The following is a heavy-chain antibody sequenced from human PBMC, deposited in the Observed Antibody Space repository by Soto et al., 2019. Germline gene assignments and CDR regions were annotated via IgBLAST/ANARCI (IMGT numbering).Heavy chain of an antibody. Sequence: SLTCDVYGESFSGYYWSWIREPPGKGLEWIGEINHSGSTNYNPSLKSRVTISVDTSKNQFSLKLSSVTAADTAVYYCARTYGSGSYYGAFDIWGQGTMVTVSS. CDR2: INHSGST. V-gene: IGHV4-34*01. CDR3: ARTYGSGSYYGAFDI. CDR1: GESFSGYY. D-gene: IGHD3-10*01. J-gene: IGHJ3*02.